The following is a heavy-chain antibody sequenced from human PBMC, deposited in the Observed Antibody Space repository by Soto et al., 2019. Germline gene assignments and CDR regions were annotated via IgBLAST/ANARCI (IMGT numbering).Heavy chain of an antibody. CDR1: GGSVSSGSYY. Sequence: SETLCLTCTVSGGSVSSGSYYWSWIRQPPGKGLEWIGYIYYSGSTNYNPSLKSRVTISVDTSKNQFSLKLSSVTAADTAVYYCARQMYYYYGMDVWGQGTTVTVSS. J-gene: IGHJ6*02. V-gene: IGHV4-61*01. CDR3: ARQMYYYYGMDV. CDR2: IYYSGST.